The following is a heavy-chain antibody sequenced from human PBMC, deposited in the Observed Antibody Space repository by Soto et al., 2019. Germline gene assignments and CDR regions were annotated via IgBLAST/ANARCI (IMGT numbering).Heavy chain of an antibody. V-gene: IGHV3-23*01. CDR1: GFTFSSYA. Sequence: EVQLLESGGGLVQPGGSLRLSCAASGFTFSSYAMSWVRQAPGKGLEWVSAISGSGGSTYYADSVKGRFTISRDHSNDTLYLQMNSVRAGDTAVYYCAKDRFNTATVGYFDYWGQGTLGTVSS. CDR2: ISGSGGST. J-gene: IGHJ4*02. D-gene: IGHD5-18*01. CDR3: AKDRFNTATVGYFDY.